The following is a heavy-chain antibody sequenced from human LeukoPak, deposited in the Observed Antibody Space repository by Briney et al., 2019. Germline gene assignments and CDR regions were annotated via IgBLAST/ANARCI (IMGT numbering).Heavy chain of an antibody. CDR2: IIPIFGTA. Sequence: GSSVKVSCKASGGTFSSYAISWVRQAPGQGLEWMGGIIPIFGTANYAQKLQGRVTMTTDTSTSTAYMELRSLRSDDTAVYYCARSWWLRLELGYYYYYGMDVWGQGTTVTVSS. CDR3: ARSWWLRLELGYYYYYGMDV. V-gene: IGHV1-69*05. J-gene: IGHJ6*02. CDR1: GGTFSSYA. D-gene: IGHD5-12*01.